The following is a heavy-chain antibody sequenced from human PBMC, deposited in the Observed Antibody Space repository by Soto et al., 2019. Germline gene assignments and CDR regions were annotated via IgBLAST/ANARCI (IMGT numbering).Heavy chain of an antibody. Sequence: QVQLVQSGAEVKKPGASVKVSCKASGYTFTSYYMHWVRQAPGQGLEWMGIINPSGGSTSYAQKFQGRVTMTRDTSTSTVYMELSSLRSEDTAVYYCAREARTDRGYSNYGGDVWGQGTTVTVSS. V-gene: IGHV1-46*01. CDR3: AREARTDRGYSNYGGDV. D-gene: IGHD4-4*01. CDR1: GYTFTSYY. CDR2: INPSGGST. J-gene: IGHJ6*02.